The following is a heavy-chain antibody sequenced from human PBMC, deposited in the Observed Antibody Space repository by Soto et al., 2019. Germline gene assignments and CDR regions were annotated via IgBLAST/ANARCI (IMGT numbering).Heavy chain of an antibody. Sequence: QVQLVESGGGVVQPGTSLRVSCVGSGVTFRSYVIHWVGQDPGKGLEWVALTSYAGSDKYSGDSVRRRFTISRDNSRNTVDMQKDSLRLEDTAIYYCGRWGSTGGLDFWGQGTLVCVSS. CDR2: TSYAGSDK. D-gene: IGHD3-16*01. V-gene: IGHV3-30*19. J-gene: IGHJ4*02. CDR3: GRWGSTGGLDF. CDR1: GVTFRSYV.